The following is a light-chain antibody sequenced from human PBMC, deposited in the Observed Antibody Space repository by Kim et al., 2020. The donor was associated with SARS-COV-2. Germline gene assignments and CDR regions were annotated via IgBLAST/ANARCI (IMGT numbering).Light chain of an antibody. V-gene: IGLV3-19*01. Sequence: LGQTVKITCQGDSLRKSYASWYQQKPGQAPILVMSDENTRPSGIPDRFSGSSSGSTASLTITGAQAEDEADYYCCSRDSSAKDYVFGTGTKVTVL. J-gene: IGLJ1*01. CDR1: SLRKSY. CDR2: DEN. CDR3: CSRDSSAKDYV.